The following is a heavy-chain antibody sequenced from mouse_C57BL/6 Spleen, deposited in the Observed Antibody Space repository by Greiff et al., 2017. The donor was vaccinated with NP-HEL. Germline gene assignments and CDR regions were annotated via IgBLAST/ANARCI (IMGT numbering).Heavy chain of an antibody. Sequence: EVQLQQSGAELVRPGASVKLSCTASGFNIKDYYMHWVKQRPEQGLEWIGRIDPEDGDTEYAPKFQGKATMTADTSSNTAYLQLSSLTSEDTAVYYCTTYDYGSSYWYFEVWGTGTTVTVSS. J-gene: IGHJ1*03. CDR3: TTYDYGSSYWYFEV. CDR2: IDPEDGDT. CDR1: GFNIKDYY. V-gene: IGHV14-1*01. D-gene: IGHD1-1*01.